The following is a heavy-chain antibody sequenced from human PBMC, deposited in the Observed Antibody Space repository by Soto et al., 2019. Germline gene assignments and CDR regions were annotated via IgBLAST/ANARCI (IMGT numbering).Heavy chain of an antibody. CDR2: ISSTTNYI. Sequence: GGSLKISCAASGLTFTRYSMNWVRQAPGKGLEWVSSISSTTNYIYYGDSMKGRFTISRDNAKNSLYLEMNSLRAEDTAVYYCARESEDLTSNFDYWRQGTL. CDR3: ARESEDLTSNFDY. CDR1: GLTFTRYS. J-gene: IGHJ4*02. V-gene: IGHV3-21*06.